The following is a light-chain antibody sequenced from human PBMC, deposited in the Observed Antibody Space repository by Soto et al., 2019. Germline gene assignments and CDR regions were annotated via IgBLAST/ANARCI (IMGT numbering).Light chain of an antibody. CDR1: QSVSSN. Sequence: EIVMTQSPATLSVSPGERATLSCMASQSVSSNLAWYQQKPGQAPSLLIYGASTSATGIPARFSGSGSGTEFTLTISSLQSEDFAVYYCQQYNNWPLFGGGTKVELK. V-gene: IGKV3-15*01. CDR2: GAS. CDR3: QQYNNWPL. J-gene: IGKJ4*01.